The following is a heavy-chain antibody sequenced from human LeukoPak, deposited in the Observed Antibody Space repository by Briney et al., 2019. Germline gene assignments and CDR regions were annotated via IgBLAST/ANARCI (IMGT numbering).Heavy chain of an antibody. CDR1: GFTFSSYG. V-gene: IGHV3-33*01. J-gene: IGHJ6*02. CDR2: IWYDGSNK. D-gene: IGHD3-10*01. Sequence: PGGSLRLSCAASGFTFSSYGMHWVRQAPGKGLEWAAVIWYDGSNKYYADSVKGRFTISRDNSKNTLYLQMNSLRAEDTAVYYCARAGDEGGDYGMDVWGQGTTVTVSS. CDR3: ARAGDEGGDYGMDV.